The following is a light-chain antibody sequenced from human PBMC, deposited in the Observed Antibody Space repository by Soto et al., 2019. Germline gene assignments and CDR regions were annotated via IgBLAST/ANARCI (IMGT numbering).Light chain of an antibody. CDR3: QQRRSWPPTIT. Sequence: EILLTQSPDTLYLSPGGRATISCRAIQSVSTYLAWYQQRPGQAPRLLIYDASYRATDIPPRFSGSGSGTDFTLTISSLEPEDFAVYYCQQRRSWPPTITFGQGTRLEI. V-gene: IGKV3-11*01. J-gene: IGKJ5*01. CDR1: QSVSTY. CDR2: DAS.